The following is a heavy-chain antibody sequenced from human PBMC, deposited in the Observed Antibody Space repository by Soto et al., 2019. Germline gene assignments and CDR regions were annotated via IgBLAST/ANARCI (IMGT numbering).Heavy chain of an antibody. D-gene: IGHD6-6*01. J-gene: IGHJ6*02. Sequence: ASVKVSCKASGYTFTSYGISWVRQAPGQGLEWMGWISAYNGNTNYAQKLQGRVTMTTDTSMSTAYMELRSLRSDDTAVYYCAREGYSSSPWHYYYGMDVWGQGTTVTVSS. CDR2: ISAYNGNT. CDR1: GYTFTSYG. CDR3: AREGYSSSPWHYYYGMDV. V-gene: IGHV1-18*01.